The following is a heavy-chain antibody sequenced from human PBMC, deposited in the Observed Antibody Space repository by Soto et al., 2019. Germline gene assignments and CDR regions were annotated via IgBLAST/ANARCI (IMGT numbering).Heavy chain of an antibody. Sequence: PSETLSLTCTVSGGSISSYYWSWIRQPPGKGLEWIGYIYYSGGTNYNPSLKSRVTISRDTSKNQFSLKLSSVTAAATAVYYCASDVRTYSFESWGHGILLTVSS. CDR3: ASDVRTYSFES. CDR1: GGSISSYY. V-gene: IGHV4-59*08. CDR2: IYYSGGT. D-gene: IGHD2-15*01. J-gene: IGHJ4*01.